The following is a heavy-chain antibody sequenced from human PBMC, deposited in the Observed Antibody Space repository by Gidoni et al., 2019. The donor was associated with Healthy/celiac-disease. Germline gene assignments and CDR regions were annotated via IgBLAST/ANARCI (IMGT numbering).Heavy chain of an antibody. CDR2: ISGSGGSK. D-gene: IGHD6-13*01. Sequence: EVQLVEYGGGLVQPGGSLRLSCAASGVTFSSYAMSWVRQAPGKGLEWVAAISGSGGSKYYADSVKGRFTISRDNSKNTLYLQMNSLRAEDTAVYDCASSSSEYWYFDLWGVAPWSLSPQ. CDR1: GVTFSSYA. CDR3: ASSSSEYWYFDL. V-gene: IGHV3-23*04. J-gene: IGHJ2*01.